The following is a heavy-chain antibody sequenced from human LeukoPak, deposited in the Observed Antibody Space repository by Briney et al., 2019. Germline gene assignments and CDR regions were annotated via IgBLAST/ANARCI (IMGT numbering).Heavy chain of an antibody. D-gene: IGHD6-19*01. J-gene: IGHJ4*02. Sequence: GGSLRLSCVVSGIIFRDAWMSWVRQAPGKGLEWVSGISVSGGSTHYAGSVKGRVTISRDNSQNTLYLQMNSLRAEDTALYYCAKDIRGWSSGLFDYWGQGTLVTVSS. CDR1: GIIFRDA. V-gene: IGHV3-23*01. CDR2: ISVSGGST. CDR3: AKDIRGWSSGLFDY.